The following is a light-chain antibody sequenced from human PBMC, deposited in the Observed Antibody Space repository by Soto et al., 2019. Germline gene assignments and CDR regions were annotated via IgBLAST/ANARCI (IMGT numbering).Light chain of an antibody. V-gene: IGLV4-69*01. CDR2: LNNDGTY. J-gene: IGLJ2*01. Sequence: QSVLTQSPSTSASLGASVKLTCTLTSAYSSYAVAWHQQQPEKGPRFLMRLNNDGTYTKGDGIPDRFSGSSSGTERFLTISTLQSEDGADYYCQTWGTGVVFGGGTKLTVL. CDR1: SAYSSYA. CDR3: QTWGTGVV.